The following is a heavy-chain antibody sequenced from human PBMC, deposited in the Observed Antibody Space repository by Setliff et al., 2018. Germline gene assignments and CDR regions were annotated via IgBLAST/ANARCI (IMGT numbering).Heavy chain of an antibody. V-gene: IGHV4-39*07. J-gene: IGHJ4*02. CDR2: IYKSGIT. CDR1: GDSISRSTHY. CDR3: ARVAYPNGGSCRYFDN. Sequence: SETLSLTCTVSGDSISRSTHYWAWIRQPPGKGLEWIGNIYKSGITYYNPSLKSRVNISVGTSKNHFSLKLTSVTAADTAVYYCARVAYPNGGSCRYFDNWGQGTLVTVSS. D-gene: IGHD2-15*01.